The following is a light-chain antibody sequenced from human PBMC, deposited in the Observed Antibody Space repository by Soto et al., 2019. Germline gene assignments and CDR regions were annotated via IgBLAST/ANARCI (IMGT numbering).Light chain of an antibody. CDR3: AAWYDSLNGYA. CDR2: SNN. Sequence: QLVLTQPPSASGTPGQSVTISCSGSSSNIGSNTVNWYQQLPGTAPKLLIYSNNQRPSGVPDRFSGSKSGTSASLAISGLQSEDEADYYCAAWYDSLNGYAFGTGTKVTVL. J-gene: IGLJ1*01. V-gene: IGLV1-44*01. CDR1: SSNIGSNT.